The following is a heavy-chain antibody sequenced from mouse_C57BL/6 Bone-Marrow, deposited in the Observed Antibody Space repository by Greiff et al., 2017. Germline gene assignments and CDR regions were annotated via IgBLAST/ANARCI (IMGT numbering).Heavy chain of an antibody. CDR3: AREGIYYDYDWYFDV. CDR1: GFTFSDFY. J-gene: IGHJ1*03. CDR2: SRNKANDYTT. D-gene: IGHD2-4*01. Sequence: DVKLVESGGGLVQSGRSLRLSCATSGFTFSDFYMEWVRQAPGKGLEWIAASRNKANDYTTEYIASVKGRFIVSRDTSQSILYLQMNALRAEDTAIYYCAREGIYYDYDWYFDVWGTGTTVTVSS. V-gene: IGHV7-1*01.